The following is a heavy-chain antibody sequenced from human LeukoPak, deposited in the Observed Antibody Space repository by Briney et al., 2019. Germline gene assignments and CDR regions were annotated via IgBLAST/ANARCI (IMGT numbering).Heavy chain of an antibody. D-gene: IGHD5-24*01. V-gene: IGHV3-23*01. J-gene: IGHJ4*02. CDR3: AKRDGYNSGPFDY. CDR1: GFTFSTYA. CDR2: ISGTGGST. Sequence: GGSLRLSCAASGFTFSTYAMTWVRQAPGKGLEWVSLISGTGGSTYYADSVKGRFTISKDNSKNTLYLQMNSLRAEDTAVYYCAKRDGYNSGPFDYWGQGTLVTVSS.